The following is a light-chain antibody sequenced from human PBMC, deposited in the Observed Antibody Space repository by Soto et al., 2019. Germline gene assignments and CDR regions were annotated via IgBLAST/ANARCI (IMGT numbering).Light chain of an antibody. J-gene: IGKJ1*01. Sequence: EIVMTQSPATLSVSPGERATFSCRASQNINTNLAWYQLKPGQAPRLLVYGASIRATGIPARFSGSGSGTEYSLTISSLQSEDFGVYFCQQYDQWWTFGQGTKVEIK. V-gene: IGKV3-15*01. CDR2: GAS. CDR3: QQYDQWWT. CDR1: QNINTN.